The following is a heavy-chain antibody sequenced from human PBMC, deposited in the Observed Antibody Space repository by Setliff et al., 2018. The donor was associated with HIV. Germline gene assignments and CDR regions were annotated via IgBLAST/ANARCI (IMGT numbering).Heavy chain of an antibody. CDR2: IHYSGST. J-gene: IGHJ5*02. CDR1: GYSITSGYY. Sequence: PSETLSLTCAVSGYSITSGYYWGWIRQSPGRGLEWIGSIHYSGSTYYNPSLKSRVTISVDTSKNQFSLKLSSVTAADTAVYYCARRQQLVRLFWFDPWGQGTLVTVSS. D-gene: IGHD6-13*01. CDR3: ARRQQLVRLFWFDP. V-gene: IGHV4-38-2*01.